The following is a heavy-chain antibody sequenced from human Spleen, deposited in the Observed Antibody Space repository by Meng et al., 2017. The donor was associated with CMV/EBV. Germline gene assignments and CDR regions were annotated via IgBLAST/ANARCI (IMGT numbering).Heavy chain of an antibody. D-gene: IGHD6-6*01. CDR3: ARGSSRSDAFDI. V-gene: IGHV4-59*12. CDR1: GGSISSFY. CDR2: IYYSGST. Sequence: SETLSLTCTVSGGSISSFYWSWIRQPPGKGLEWIGYIYYSGSTNYNPSLKSRVTISVDTSKNQFSLKLSSVTAADTAVYYCARGSSRSDAFDICGQGTMVTVSS. J-gene: IGHJ3*02.